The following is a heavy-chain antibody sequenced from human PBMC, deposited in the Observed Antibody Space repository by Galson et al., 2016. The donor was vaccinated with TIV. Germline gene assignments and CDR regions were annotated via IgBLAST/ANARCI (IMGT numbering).Heavy chain of an antibody. Sequence: SLRLSCAASGFSFINYAMTWVRQAPGKGPEWVSSISNIGDTTLYADSVRGRFTISRDNSKNTVHLRMDILRGDDTATYYCARAGGGHYRFPFDSWGQGTLVTVSS. CDR2: ISNIGDTT. CDR1: GFSFINYA. J-gene: IGHJ5*01. CDR3: ARAGGGHYRFPFDS. D-gene: IGHD3-16*01. V-gene: IGHV3-23*01.